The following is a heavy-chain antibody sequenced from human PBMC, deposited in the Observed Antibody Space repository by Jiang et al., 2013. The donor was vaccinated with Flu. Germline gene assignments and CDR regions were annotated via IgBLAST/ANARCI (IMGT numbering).Heavy chain of an antibody. Sequence: SQTLSLTCAISGDSVSSNSAAWNWIRQSPSRGLEWLGRTYYRSKWYNDYAVSVKSRITINPDTSKNQFSLQLNSVTPEDTAVYYCARDGRPLVTAPSYYYYYGMDVVGQGTTVTVSS. J-gene: IGHJ6*02. CDR2: TYYRSKWYN. D-gene: IGHD2-21*02. CDR3: ARDGRPLVTAPSYYYYYGMDV. CDR1: GDSVSSNSAA. V-gene: IGHV6-1*01.